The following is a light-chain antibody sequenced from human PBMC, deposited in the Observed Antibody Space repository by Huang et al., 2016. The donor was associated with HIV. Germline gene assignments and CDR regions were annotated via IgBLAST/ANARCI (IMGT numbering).Light chain of an antibody. Sequence: EIVLTQSPATLSLSPGERATLSCRASQSVSSYLAWYQQKPGQAPRRFIYDASNRATGIPARFNGSGSGTGFTLTVSSLEPEDFAVYYCQQRSNWPRTFGQGTKVEIK. CDR3: QQRSNWPRT. CDR2: DAS. J-gene: IGKJ1*01. CDR1: QSVSSY. V-gene: IGKV3-11*01.